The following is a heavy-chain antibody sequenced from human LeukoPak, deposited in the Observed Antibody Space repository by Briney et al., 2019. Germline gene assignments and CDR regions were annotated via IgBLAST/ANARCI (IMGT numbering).Heavy chain of an antibody. J-gene: IGHJ4*02. Sequence: GGSLRLSCAASGFTFSSYGMHWVRQAPGKGLEWVALIWYDGSSKHYADSVRGRFTISRDNSKNTLCLQMNRLRAEDTVVYYCARGFELSHWGQGTLVTVSS. D-gene: IGHD3-16*02. CDR1: GFTFSSYG. CDR3: ARGFELSH. CDR2: IWYDGSSK. V-gene: IGHV3-33*01.